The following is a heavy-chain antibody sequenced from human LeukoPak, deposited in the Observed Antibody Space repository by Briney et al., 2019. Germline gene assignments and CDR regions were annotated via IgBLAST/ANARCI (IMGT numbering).Heavy chain of an antibody. D-gene: IGHD2-2*01. CDR2: ISHDGGNI. J-gene: IGHJ4*02. V-gene: IGHV3-30-3*02. CDR3: AKSDCESAGCKLLAY. Sequence: GKSLRLSCAASGFRFSSYAMHWVRQVPGKGLEWVVLISHDGGNIHYADSVTGQFTISRDNSKNTLFLQMDSLRDEDTAVYYCAKSDCESAGCKLLAYWGQGNLVTVSS. CDR1: GFRFSSYA.